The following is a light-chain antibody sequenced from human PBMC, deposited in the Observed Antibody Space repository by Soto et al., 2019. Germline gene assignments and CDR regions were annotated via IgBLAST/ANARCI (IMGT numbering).Light chain of an antibody. J-gene: IGKJ4*01. Sequence: DIQLTQSPSSLSASVGDRVIITWRVSQGICSDLNWYQQKPGKAPKLLIYDASNLETGVPSRFSGSGSGTDFTFTISSLQPEDIATYYCQQYDNLPLTFGGGTKVDIK. V-gene: IGKV1-33*01. CDR3: QQYDNLPLT. CDR2: DAS. CDR1: QGICSD.